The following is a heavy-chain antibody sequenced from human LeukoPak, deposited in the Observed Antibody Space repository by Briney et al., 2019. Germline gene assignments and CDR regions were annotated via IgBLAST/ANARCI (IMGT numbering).Heavy chain of an antibody. CDR2: ISSSSSTI. J-gene: IGHJ4*02. CDR3: ARGQGTVTTH. D-gene: IGHD4-17*01. CDR1: GFTFSSYS. Sequence: PGGSLRLSCAASGFTFSSYSMTWVRQAPGKGLEWVSYISSSSSTIYYADSVKGRFTISRDNAKNSLYLQMNSLRAEDTAVYYCARGQGTVTTHWGQGTLVTVSS. V-gene: IGHV3-48*01.